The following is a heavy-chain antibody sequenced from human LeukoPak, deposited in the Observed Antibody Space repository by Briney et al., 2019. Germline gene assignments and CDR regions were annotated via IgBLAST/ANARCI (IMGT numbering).Heavy chain of an antibody. J-gene: IGHJ4*02. V-gene: IGHV4-30-4*08. Sequence: PSETLSLTCTVSGGSISSGDYYWSWIRQPPGKGLEWIGYIYYSGSTYYSPSLKSRVTISVDTSKNQFSLKLSSVTAADTAVYYCARGGGRAYSGSYYGEDYFDYWGQGTLVTVSS. CDR3: ARGGGRAYSGSYYGEDYFDY. CDR2: IYYSGST. D-gene: IGHD1-26*01. CDR1: GGSISSGDYY.